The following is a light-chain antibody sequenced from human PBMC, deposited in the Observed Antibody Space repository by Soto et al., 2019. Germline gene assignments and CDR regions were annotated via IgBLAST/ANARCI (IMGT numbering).Light chain of an antibody. Sequence: EIVLKQSPGTLSLSPGERATLSCRASQSVSSYYLAWYQQKPGQAPRLLIYGASSRATGIPDRFSGSGSGTDFTLTISRLEPEDFAVYYCQKYGSSLPVTFGQGTKVEIK. CDR3: QKYGSSLPVT. J-gene: IGKJ1*01. V-gene: IGKV3-20*01. CDR1: QSVSSYY. CDR2: GAS.